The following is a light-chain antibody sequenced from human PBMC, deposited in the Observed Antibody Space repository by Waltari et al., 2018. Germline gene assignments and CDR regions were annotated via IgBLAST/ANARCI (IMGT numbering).Light chain of an antibody. Sequence: EVVLIQSPDTLSLSPGERATLSCRASQSISIYLAWYQQKPGQAPRLLIYEASQRAPGIPGRFTGSGSGTDFTLTITCLEPEDSADYDCQQRSVWPPITFGGGTRVEIK. CDR3: QQRSVWPPIT. V-gene: IGKV3-11*01. J-gene: IGKJ4*01. CDR1: QSISIY. CDR2: EAS.